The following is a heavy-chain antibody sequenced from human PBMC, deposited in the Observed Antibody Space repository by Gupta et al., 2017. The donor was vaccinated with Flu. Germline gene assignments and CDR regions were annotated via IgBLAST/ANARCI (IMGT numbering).Heavy chain of an antibody. CDR3: ASRGWNRISSFDS. D-gene: IGHD6-19*01. J-gene: IGHJ4*02. Sequence: EVQLLESGGGLVQPGGSLRLSCAASGFTFSDYAMNWVRQAPGKGLEWVSIIYHNGQSTHYADSVKGRLTISRDDSKSTLYLQMNNLGVEDTAVYYCASRGWNRISSFDSWGQGTLVTVSS. V-gene: IGHV3-23*05. CDR2: IYHNGQST. CDR1: GFTFSDYA.